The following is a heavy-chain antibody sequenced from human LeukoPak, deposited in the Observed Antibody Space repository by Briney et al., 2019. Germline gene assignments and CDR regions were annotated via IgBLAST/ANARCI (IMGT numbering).Heavy chain of an antibody. J-gene: IGHJ3*02. V-gene: IGHV1-2*02. CDR2: INPNSGGT. D-gene: IGHD3-3*01. CDR3: ARDYGYYDFWSGSRALDI. Sequence: ASVKVSCKASGYTFTGYYMHWVRQAPGQGLEWMGWINPNSGGTNYAQKFQGRVTMTRDTSISTAYMELSRLRSDDTAVYYCARDYGYYDFWSGSRALDIWGQGTMVTVSS. CDR1: GYTFTGYY.